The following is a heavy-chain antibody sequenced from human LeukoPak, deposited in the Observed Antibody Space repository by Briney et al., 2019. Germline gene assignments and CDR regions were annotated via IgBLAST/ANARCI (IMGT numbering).Heavy chain of an antibody. CDR3: AAHPRHYYDSSGYQGGAFDI. V-gene: IGHV4-59*01. CDR1: GGSISSYY. CDR2: IYYSGST. D-gene: IGHD3-22*01. Sequence: SETLSLTCTVSGGSISSYYWSWIRQPPGKGLEWIGYIYYSGSTNYNPSLKSRVTLSVDTPKNQFSLKLSSVTAADTAVYYCAAHPRHYYDSSGYQGGAFDIWGQGTMVTVSS. J-gene: IGHJ3*02.